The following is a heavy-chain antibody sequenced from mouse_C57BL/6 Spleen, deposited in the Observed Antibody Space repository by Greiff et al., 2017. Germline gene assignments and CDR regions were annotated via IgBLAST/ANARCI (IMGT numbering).Heavy chain of an antibody. D-gene: IGHD2-10*01. Sequence: VQLQQPGAELVKHGASVKLSCKASGYTFTSYWMQWVKQRPGQGLEWIGEIDPSDSYTNYNQKFKGKATLTVDTASSTAYMQLSSLTSEDSAVYYWARSYLTPWYLDYWGQGTSLTVSS. V-gene: IGHV1-50*01. CDR3: ARSYLTPWYLDY. CDR2: IDPSDSYT. CDR1: GYTFTSYW. J-gene: IGHJ2*02.